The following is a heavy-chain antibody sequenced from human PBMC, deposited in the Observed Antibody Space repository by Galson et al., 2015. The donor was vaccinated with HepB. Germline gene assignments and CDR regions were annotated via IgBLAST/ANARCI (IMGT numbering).Heavy chain of an antibody. J-gene: IGHJ6*02. CDR2: ISYDGSNK. CDR1: GFTFSSYG. Sequence: SLRLSCAASGFTFSSYGMHWVRQAPGKGLEWVAVISYDGSNKYYADSVKGRFTISRDNSKNTLYLQMNSLRAEDTAVYYCAKDTLEWSNYYYGMDVWGQGTTVTVSS. V-gene: IGHV3-30*18. D-gene: IGHD3-3*01. CDR3: AKDTLEWSNYYYGMDV.